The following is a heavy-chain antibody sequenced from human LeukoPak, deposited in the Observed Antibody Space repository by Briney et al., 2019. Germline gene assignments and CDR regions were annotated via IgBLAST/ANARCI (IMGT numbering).Heavy chain of an antibody. Sequence: ASVKVSCKASGYTFTSYDINWVRQATGQGLEWMGWMNPNSGNTGYTQKFQGGVTMTRNTSISTAYMELSSLRSEDTAVYYCARGLRAPAYYYGSGTSLHFDYWGQGTLVTVSS. V-gene: IGHV1-8*01. CDR1: GYTFTSYD. CDR3: ARGLRAPAYYYGSGTSLHFDY. D-gene: IGHD3-10*01. J-gene: IGHJ4*02. CDR2: MNPNSGNT.